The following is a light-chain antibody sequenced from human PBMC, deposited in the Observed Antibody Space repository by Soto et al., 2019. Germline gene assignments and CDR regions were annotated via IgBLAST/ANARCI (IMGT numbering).Light chain of an antibody. CDR3: CSYAGSVV. Sequence: QSALTQPASVSGSPGQSITISCTGTSSDVGSYNLVSWYQQHPGKAPKLMIYEGSKRPSGVSNRFSGSKSGNTASLTISGCQAEDEADYYCCSYAGSVVFGGGTKVTVL. CDR2: EGS. CDR1: SSDVGSYNL. V-gene: IGLV2-23*01. J-gene: IGLJ2*01.